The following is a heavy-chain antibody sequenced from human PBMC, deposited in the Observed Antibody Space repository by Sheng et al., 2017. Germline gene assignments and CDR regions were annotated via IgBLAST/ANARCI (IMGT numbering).Heavy chain of an antibody. CDR1: GFTFSSYE. D-gene: IGHD5-12*01. V-gene: IGHV3-48*03. Sequence: PGGSLRLSCAASGFTFSSYEMNWVRQAPGKGLEWVSYISSSGSTIYYADSVKGRFTISRDNAKNSLYLQMNSLRAEDTAVYYCASTGLDIVASLDYWGQGTLVTVSS. CDR2: ISSSGSTI. CDR3: ASTGLDIVASLDY. J-gene: IGHJ4*02.